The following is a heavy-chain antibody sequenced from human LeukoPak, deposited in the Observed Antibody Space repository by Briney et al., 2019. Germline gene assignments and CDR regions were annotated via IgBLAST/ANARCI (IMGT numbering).Heavy chain of an antibody. J-gene: IGHJ5*02. CDR2: INRSGRT. Sequence: PSETLSLTCAVYGGSFSSYYWSWIRQPPGEGLQWIGEINRSGRTNYNPSLASRVTISADTSNDQFSLKLTSVTAADTAVYYCARARSPIYGSDATRNWFDPWGQGTLVTVSS. V-gene: IGHV4-34*01. D-gene: IGHD3-10*01. CDR1: GGSFSSYY. CDR3: ARARSPIYGSDATRNWFDP.